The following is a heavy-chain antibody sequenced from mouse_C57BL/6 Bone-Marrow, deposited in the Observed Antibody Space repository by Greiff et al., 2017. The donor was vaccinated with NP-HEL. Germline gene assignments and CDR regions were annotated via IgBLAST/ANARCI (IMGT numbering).Heavy chain of an antibody. CDR1: GFTFTDYY. CDR3: ARSRDGYYAMDY. CDR2: IRNKANGYTT. Sequence: DVKLVESGGGLVQPGGSLSLSCAASGFTFTDYYMSWVRQPPGKALEWLGFIRNKANGYTTEYSASVKGRFTISRDNSQSILYLQMNALRAEDSATYYCARSRDGYYAMDYWGQGTSVTVSS. D-gene: IGHD2-3*01. J-gene: IGHJ4*01. V-gene: IGHV7-3*01.